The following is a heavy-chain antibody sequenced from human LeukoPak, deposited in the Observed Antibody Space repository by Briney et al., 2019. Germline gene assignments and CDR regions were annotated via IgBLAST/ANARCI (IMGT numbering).Heavy chain of an antibody. CDR3: ARGRGYSYPFDY. V-gene: IGHV4-34*01. D-gene: IGHD5-18*01. J-gene: IGHJ4*02. CDR2: INHSGST. CDR1: GFTFSRSA. Sequence: GSLRLSCAVSGFTFSRSAMSWIRQPPGKGLEWIGEINHSGSTNYNPSLKSRVTISVDTSKNQFSLKLSSVTAADTAVYYCARGRGYSYPFDYWGQGTLVTVSS.